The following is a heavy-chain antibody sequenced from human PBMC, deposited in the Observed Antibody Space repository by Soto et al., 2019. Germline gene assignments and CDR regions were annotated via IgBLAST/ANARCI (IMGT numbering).Heavy chain of an antibody. CDR3: ASDRHSGSYSLGY. V-gene: IGHV1-69*13. CDR2: IIPIFGTA. Sequence: ASVKVSCKASGGTFSSYAISWVRQAPGQGLEWMGGIIPIFGTANYAQKFQGRVTITADESTSTAYMELSSLRSEDTAVYYCASDRHSGSYSLGYWGQGTLVTVSS. J-gene: IGHJ4*02. CDR1: GGTFSSYA. D-gene: IGHD1-26*01.